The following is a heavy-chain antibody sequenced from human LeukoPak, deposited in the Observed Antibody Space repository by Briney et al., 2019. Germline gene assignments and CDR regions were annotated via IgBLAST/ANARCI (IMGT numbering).Heavy chain of an antibody. D-gene: IGHD2-15*01. CDR1: GYSFTSYW. CDR2: IDPSDSYT. Sequence: GESLKISCKGSGYSFTSYWISWVRQMPGKGLEWMGGIDPSDSYTNYSPSFQGHVTISADESISTAYPQWSSLKASDTAMYYCARLALPCSGGSCYYYGMDVWGKGTTVTVSS. CDR3: ARLALPCSGGSCYYYGMDV. V-gene: IGHV5-10-1*01. J-gene: IGHJ6*04.